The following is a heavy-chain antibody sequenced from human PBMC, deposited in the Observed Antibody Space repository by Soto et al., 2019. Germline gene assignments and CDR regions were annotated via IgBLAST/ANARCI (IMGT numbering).Heavy chain of an antibody. V-gene: IGHV3-7*01. Sequence: PGGSLRLSCAASGFMFSAYWMDWVRQTPGKGLEWVANINQDGSEKNYVDSVKGRFTISRDNAGNSLYLQMNSLTAEDSALYYCSRSLDSWGQGTLVT. CDR1: GFMFSAYW. J-gene: IGHJ4*02. CDR3: SRSLDS. CDR2: INQDGSEK.